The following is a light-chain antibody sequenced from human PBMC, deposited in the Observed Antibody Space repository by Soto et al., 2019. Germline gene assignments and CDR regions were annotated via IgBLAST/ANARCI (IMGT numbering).Light chain of an antibody. Sequence: QSALTQPASVSGSPGQSITISCTGTSSDVGGYNYVSWYQQHPGKAPKLMIYEVSNRPSGVSNRFSGSKSGNTASLTISGLQAEDEADYYGCPYAGSYTSVCGTGPDVTGL. CDR1: SSDVGGYNY. CDR3: CPYAGSYTSV. CDR2: EVS. J-gene: IGLJ1*01. V-gene: IGLV2-14*01.